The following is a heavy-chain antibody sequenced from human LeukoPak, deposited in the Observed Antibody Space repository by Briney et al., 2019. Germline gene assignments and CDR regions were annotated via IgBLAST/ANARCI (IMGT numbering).Heavy chain of an antibody. CDR1: GGSFGGYY. D-gene: IGHD5-18*01. V-gene: IGHV4-34*01. Sequence: SETLSLTCAVYGGSFGGYYWSWIRQPPGKGLERIGEINHSGSSNYNPSLKSRVTISVDTSKNQFSLKLSSVTAADTAVYYCARGIQLDRSNWYFDLWGRGTLVTVSS. CDR3: ARGIQLDRSNWYFDL. CDR2: INHSGSS. J-gene: IGHJ2*01.